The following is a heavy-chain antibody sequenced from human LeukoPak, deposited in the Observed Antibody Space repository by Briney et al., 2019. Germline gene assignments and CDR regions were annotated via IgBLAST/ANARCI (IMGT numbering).Heavy chain of an antibody. CDR1: EFTFSRFA. V-gene: IGHV3-23*01. J-gene: IGHJ6*03. Sequence: GGSLRLSCVASEFTFSRFAMSWVRQAPGRGLEWISSVSGTGDKTHYTDSVQGRFTISRDNSKNTLYLHMSALRAADTAVYYCAKPSIPARPFLTYLYYYLDVWGEGTTVIVSS. CDR2: VSGTGDKT. CDR3: AKPSIPARPFLTYLYYYLDV. D-gene: IGHD6-6*01.